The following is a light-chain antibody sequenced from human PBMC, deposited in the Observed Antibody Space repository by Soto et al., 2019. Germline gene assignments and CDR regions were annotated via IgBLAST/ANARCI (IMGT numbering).Light chain of an antibody. V-gene: IGLV1-40*01. CDR2: DNN. CDR1: SSNIGAGFD. Sequence: QSVLTQPPSVSGAPGQRVAISCTGSSSNIGAGFDVHWYQQFPGTAPKLLIYDNNNRPSGVPDRFSGSKSGTSASLAITGLQAEDEADYYCQSYDSSLSAVVFGGGTKLTVL. J-gene: IGLJ2*01. CDR3: QSYDSSLSAVV.